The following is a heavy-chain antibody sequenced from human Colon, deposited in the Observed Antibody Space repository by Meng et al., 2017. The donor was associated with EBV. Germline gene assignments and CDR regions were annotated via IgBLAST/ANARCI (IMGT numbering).Heavy chain of an antibody. CDR3: ARGGAYCGGDCYHPR. CDR2: IYHSGST. V-gene: IGHV4-4*02. CDR1: GGPLSSRNW. D-gene: IGHD2-21*02. J-gene: IGHJ4*02. Sequence: QVQLQESGPGLVEPSGTLSLTCAGPGGPLSSRNWWSWVRQPPGKGLEWIGEIYHSGSTNYNPSLKSRVTISVDESKNQFSLRLSSVTAADTAVYYCARGGAYCGGDCYHPRWGQGTLVTVSS.